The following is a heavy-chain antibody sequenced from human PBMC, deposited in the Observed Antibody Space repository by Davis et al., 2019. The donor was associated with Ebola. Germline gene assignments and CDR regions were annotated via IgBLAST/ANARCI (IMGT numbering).Heavy chain of an antibody. CDR1: GFTFSDYW. Sequence: GESLKISCAGSGFTFSDYWMHWVRQAAGKGLVWVSRIKSDGSSISYADSVKGRFTISRDNAKNTLYLQMNSLRVEDTAVYYCAKDLHSSTWYNYCDNWGQGTLVTVSS. V-gene: IGHV3-74*01. CDR2: IKSDGSSI. CDR3: AKDLHSSTWYNYCDN. D-gene: IGHD6-13*01. J-gene: IGHJ4*02.